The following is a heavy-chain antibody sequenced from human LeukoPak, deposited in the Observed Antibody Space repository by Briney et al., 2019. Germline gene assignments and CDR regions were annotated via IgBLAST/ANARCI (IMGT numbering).Heavy chain of an antibody. J-gene: IGHJ4*02. Sequence: SETLSLTCGVSGGSITNTNYWTWVRQPPGKGLEWIGEVNLQGSTNYNPSLMGRVAIAVDTSENHISPQLTSVTAADTAVYYCAREGGPYRPLDYSGQGTLVTVSS. V-gene: IGHV4-4*02. CDR1: GGSITNTNY. CDR3: AREGGPYRPLDY. CDR2: VNLQGST.